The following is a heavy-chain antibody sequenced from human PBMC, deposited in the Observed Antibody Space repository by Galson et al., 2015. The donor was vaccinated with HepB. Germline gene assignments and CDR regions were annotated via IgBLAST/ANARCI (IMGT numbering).Heavy chain of an antibody. CDR2: IYSGGST. V-gene: IGHV3-66*01. Sequence: SLRLSCAASGFTVSSNYMSWVRQAPGKGLEWVSVIYSGGSTYYADSVKGRFTISRDNSKNTLYLQMNSLRAEDTAVYYCARGFSSYSSSWYYFDYWGQGTLVTVSS. J-gene: IGHJ4*02. D-gene: IGHD6-13*01. CDR1: GFTVSSNY. CDR3: ARGFSSYSSSWYYFDY.